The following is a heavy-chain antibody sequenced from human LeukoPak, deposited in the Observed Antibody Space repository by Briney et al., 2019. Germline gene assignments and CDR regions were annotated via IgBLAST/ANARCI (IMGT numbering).Heavy chain of an antibody. CDR2: FTSSGSTI. V-gene: IGHV3-11*04. CDR3: ARQKYYYVSSGYGAFDY. Sequence: DSPFTSSGSTIFYTDSVKGRFIVSRDNAENSLYLQMNILRAEDTAVYYCARQKYYYVSSGYGAFDYWGQGTLVTVSS. D-gene: IGHD3-22*01. J-gene: IGHJ4*02.